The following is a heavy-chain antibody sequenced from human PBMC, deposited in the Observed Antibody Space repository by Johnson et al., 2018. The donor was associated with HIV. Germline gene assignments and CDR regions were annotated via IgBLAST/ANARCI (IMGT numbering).Heavy chain of an antibody. CDR1: GFTFSSYW. CDR3: ARGGGSSWSDAFDI. V-gene: IGHV3-7*04. J-gene: IGHJ3*02. Sequence: EQLVESGGGLVQPGGSLRLSCAASGFTFSSYWMSWVRQAPGKGLEWVANIKQDGSEKYYVDSVKGRFTISRDNAKNSLYLQMNSLRAEDAAVYYCARGGGSSWSDAFDIWGQGTMVTVSS. D-gene: IGHD6-13*01. CDR2: IKQDGSEK.